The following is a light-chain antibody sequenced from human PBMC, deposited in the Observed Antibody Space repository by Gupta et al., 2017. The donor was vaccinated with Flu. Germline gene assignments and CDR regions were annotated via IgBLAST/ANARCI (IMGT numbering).Light chain of an antibody. J-gene: IGKJ1*01. Sequence: ERVPLSCRTSLGVNAQVAWYQLRTGQAPRLLIYDATTRATGISDRFSGSGAGTEFTLTITSLRPEDSAVYFCQQYNNWPQWTFGQGTTVEIK. CDR3: QQYNNWPQWT. CDR2: DAT. V-gene: IGKV3-15*01. CDR1: LGVNAQ.